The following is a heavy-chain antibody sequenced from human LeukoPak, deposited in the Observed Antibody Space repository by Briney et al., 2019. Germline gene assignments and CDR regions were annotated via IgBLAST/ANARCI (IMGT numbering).Heavy chain of an antibody. CDR1: GFTFSSSA. V-gene: IGHV3-23*01. CDR2: ISGSGST. J-gene: IGHJ4*02. CDR3: AKTRAANTDV. D-gene: IGHD6-25*01. Sequence: PGGSLRLSCAASGFTFSSSAMSWVRQAPGKGLEWVSAISGSGSTYYADSVKGRFTISRDNSKNTLYLQMNSLRAEDTAAYYCAKTRAANTDVWGQGTLVTVSS.